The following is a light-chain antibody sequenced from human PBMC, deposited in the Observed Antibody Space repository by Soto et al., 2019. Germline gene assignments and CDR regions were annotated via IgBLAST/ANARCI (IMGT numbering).Light chain of an antibody. CDR2: DVS. Sequence: SVLPLPAPVSGSPGPSITNYCTGNSSDVGGYNYVSWYQPHPGTAPRLMIYDVSNRPSGGSDRFSGSKSGNTASLTISGLQAEDEADYYCSSYTSSTTAFGTGTKVT. CDR3: SSYTSSTTA. CDR1: SSDVGGYNY. J-gene: IGLJ1*01. V-gene: IGLV2-14*01.